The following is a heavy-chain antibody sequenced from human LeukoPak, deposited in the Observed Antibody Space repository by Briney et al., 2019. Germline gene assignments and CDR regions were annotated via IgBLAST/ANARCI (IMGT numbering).Heavy chain of an antibody. V-gene: IGHV3-7*03. CDR2: IKQDGSEK. CDR1: RFTFSSYW. Sequence: GGSLRLSCAASRFTFSSYWMSWVRQAPGKGLDWVANIKQDGSEKYYVDSVKGRFTISRDNAKNSLYLQMNSLRAEDTAVYYCARGDYGDYAFDYWGQGTLVTVSS. J-gene: IGHJ4*02. D-gene: IGHD4-17*01. CDR3: ARGDYGDYAFDY.